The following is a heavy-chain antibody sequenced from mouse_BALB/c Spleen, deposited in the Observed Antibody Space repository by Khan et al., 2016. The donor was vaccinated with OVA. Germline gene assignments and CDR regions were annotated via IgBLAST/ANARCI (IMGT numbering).Heavy chain of an antibody. J-gene: IGHJ1*01. Sequence: EVQLQESGPGLVKPSQSLSLTCTVTGYSITSDYAWNWIRQFPGNKLEWMGYISYSGSTSYNPSLKSRISITRDTSKNQFFLQLNSVTTEDTATXYCASNGSCGSSYNWYFDVWGAGTTVTVSS. V-gene: IGHV3-2*02. D-gene: IGHD1-1*01. CDR3: ASNGSCGSSYNWYFDV. CDR2: ISYSGST. CDR1: GYSITSDYA.